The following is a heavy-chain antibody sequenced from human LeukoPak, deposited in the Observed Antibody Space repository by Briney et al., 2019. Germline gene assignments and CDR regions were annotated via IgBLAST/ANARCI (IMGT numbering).Heavy chain of an antibody. Sequence: GGSLRLSCAASGFTVSSIYMSWVRQAPGKGLEWVSVISGSGGSTYYADSVKGRFTISRDNSKNTLYLQMNSLRAEDTAVYYCAKGPYYDSSGYYNSNFDYWGQGTLVTVSS. CDR1: GFTVSSIY. J-gene: IGHJ4*02. CDR2: ISGSGGST. V-gene: IGHV3-23*01. CDR3: AKGPYYDSSGYYNSNFDY. D-gene: IGHD3-22*01.